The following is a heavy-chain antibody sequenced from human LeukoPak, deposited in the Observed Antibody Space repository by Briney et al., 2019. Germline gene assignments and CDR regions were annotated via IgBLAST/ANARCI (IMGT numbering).Heavy chain of an antibody. D-gene: IGHD3-9*01. J-gene: IGHJ4*02. CDR3: ARDGGDYGILTGYYDY. CDR1: GYTFTSYY. Sequence: ASVKVSCKASGYTFTSYYMHWVRQAPGQGLEWMGIINPSGGSTSYAQKFQGRVTMTRDTSTSTVYMELSSLRSEDTAVYYCARDGGDYGILTGYYDYWGQGTLVTVSS. CDR2: INPSGGST. V-gene: IGHV1-46*01.